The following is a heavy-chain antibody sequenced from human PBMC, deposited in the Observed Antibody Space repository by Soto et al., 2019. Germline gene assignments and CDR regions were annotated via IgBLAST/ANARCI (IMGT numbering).Heavy chain of an antibody. J-gene: IGHJ6*02. CDR1: GFTFSTYD. Sequence: EVQLVESGGGLVQPGGSLRLSCAASGFTFSTYDMHWVRQVIGKGLEWVSTIGTTDNTYYAGSVMGRFTISREDAKNSLFLQIKSLRAEDTAVYYCTTSKGYHFPGFVVWGQGAKVTVSS. CDR2: IGTTDNT. CDR3: TTSKGYHFPGFVV. D-gene: IGHD2-15*01. V-gene: IGHV3-13*01.